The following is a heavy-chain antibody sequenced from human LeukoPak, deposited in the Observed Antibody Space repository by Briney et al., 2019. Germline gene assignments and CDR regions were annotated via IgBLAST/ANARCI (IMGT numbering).Heavy chain of an antibody. D-gene: IGHD3-10*01. V-gene: IGHV4-61*02. CDR2: IYTSGST. CDR3: AISVYGSGSYSDY. CDR1: GGSISSGSYY. J-gene: IGHJ4*02. Sequence: SQTLSLTCTVSGGSISSGSYYWSWIRQPAGKGLEWIGRIYTSGSTNCNPSLKSRVTISVDTSKNQFSLKLSSATAADTAVYYCAISVYGSGSYSDYWGQGTLVTVSS.